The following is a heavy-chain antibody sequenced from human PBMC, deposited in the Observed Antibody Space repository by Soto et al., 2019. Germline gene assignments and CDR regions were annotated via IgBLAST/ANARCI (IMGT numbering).Heavy chain of an antibody. CDR2: IVVGSGNT. Sequence: SEKVSCKASGSTFTSSAVQWVRQARGQRLEWIGWIVVGSGNTNYAQKFQERVTITRDMSTSTAYMELSSLRSEDTAVYYCAADPTDYDFWSGSTLDAFDIWGQGTMVTVSS. D-gene: IGHD3-3*01. CDR1: GSTFTSSA. CDR3: AADPTDYDFWSGSTLDAFDI. J-gene: IGHJ3*02. V-gene: IGHV1-58*01.